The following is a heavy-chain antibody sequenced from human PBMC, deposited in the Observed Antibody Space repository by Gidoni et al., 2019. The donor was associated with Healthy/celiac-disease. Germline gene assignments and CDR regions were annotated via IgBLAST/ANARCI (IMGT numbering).Heavy chain of an antibody. CDR2: ISGSGGST. CDR3: AKVNSPSYRNYFDY. Sequence: EVQLLESGGGLVQPGGSLRLSCAASGLNFSSYAMSWVRQAPGKGLELVSAISGSGGSTYYADSVKGRFTISRDNSKNTLYLQMNSLRAEDTAVYYCAKVNSPSYRNYFDYWGQGTLVTVSS. J-gene: IGHJ4*02. CDR1: GLNFSSYA. V-gene: IGHV3-23*01. D-gene: IGHD1-26*01.